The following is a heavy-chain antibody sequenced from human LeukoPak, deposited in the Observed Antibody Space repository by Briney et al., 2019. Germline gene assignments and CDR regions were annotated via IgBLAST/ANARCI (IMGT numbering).Heavy chain of an antibody. CDR2: ISSSGSTI. D-gene: IGHD1-26*01. CDR1: GFIFSDYY. Sequence: PGRSLRLSCAASGFIFSDYYMSWIRQAPGKGLECISYISSSGSTIYYADSVKGRFTMSRDNAKNSLYLQMNSLRAEDTAVYYCARARGSYSFDYWGQGTLVTVSS. V-gene: IGHV3-11*01. J-gene: IGHJ4*02. CDR3: ARARGSYSFDY.